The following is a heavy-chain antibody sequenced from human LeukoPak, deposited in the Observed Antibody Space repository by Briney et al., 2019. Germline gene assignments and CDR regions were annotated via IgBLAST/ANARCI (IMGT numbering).Heavy chain of an antibody. D-gene: IGHD2-15*01. V-gene: IGHV4-34*01. CDR2: INHSGST. Sequence: SETLSLTCAVYGGSFSGYYWCWIRQPPGKGLEWIGEINHSGSTNYNPSLKSRVTISVDTSKNQFSLKLSSVTAADTAVYYCARAGCSGGSCFSAHYYYYGMDVWGQGTTVTVSS. J-gene: IGHJ6*02. CDR1: GGSFSGYY. CDR3: ARAGCSGGSCFSAHYYYYGMDV.